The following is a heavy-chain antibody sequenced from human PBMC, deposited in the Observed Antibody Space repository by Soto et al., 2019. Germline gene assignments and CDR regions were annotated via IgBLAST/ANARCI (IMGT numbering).Heavy chain of an antibody. V-gene: IGHV3-53*02. CDR2: IYSGGST. D-gene: IGHD1-20*01. J-gene: IGHJ6*02. Sequence: EVQLVETGGGLIQPGGYLRLSCAASGFTVSSNYMSWVRQAPGKGLEWVSVIYSGGSTYYADSVKGRFTISRDNSKNTLYLQMNSLRAEDTAVYYCARVISGTSYYYYYGMDVWGQWTTVTVSS. CDR1: GFTVSSNY. CDR3: ARVISGTSYYYYYGMDV.